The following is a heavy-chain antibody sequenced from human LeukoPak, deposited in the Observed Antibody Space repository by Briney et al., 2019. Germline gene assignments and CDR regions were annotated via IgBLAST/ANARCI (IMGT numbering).Heavy chain of an antibody. CDR3: ARNSHYYDSSGFNY. Sequence: SETLSLTCAVYGGSFSAYYWSWIRQPPGKGLEWIGEINHSGSTNYNPSLESRVTISVDTSKIQFSLKLSSVTAADTAVYYCARNSHYYDSSGFNYWGQGSLVTVSS. CDR2: INHSGST. D-gene: IGHD3-22*01. V-gene: IGHV4-34*01. J-gene: IGHJ4*02. CDR1: GGSFSAYY.